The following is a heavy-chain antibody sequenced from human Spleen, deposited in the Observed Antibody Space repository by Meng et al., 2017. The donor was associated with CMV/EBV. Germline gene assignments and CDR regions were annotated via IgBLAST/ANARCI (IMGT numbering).Heavy chain of an antibody. CDR2: ITSSSSYI. J-gene: IGHJ6*02. V-gene: IGHV3-21*01. CDR3: PRVLVITSYYYYGIDV. Sequence: GESLKISCAASGFTFSSYSMNWVRKAPGKGLEWVSSITSSSSYIDYADSVKGRFTISRDNAKNSLYLQMNSRRAEGTAVYYCPRVLVITSYYYYGIDVWGQGTTVTVSS. D-gene: IGHD3-22*01. CDR1: GFTFSSYS.